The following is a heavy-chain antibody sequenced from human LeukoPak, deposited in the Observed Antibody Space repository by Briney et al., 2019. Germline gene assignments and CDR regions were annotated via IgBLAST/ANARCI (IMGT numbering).Heavy chain of an antibody. V-gene: IGHV1-69*06. Sequence: GASVKVSCKASGGTFSSYAISWVRQAPGQGLEWMGGIIPIFGTANYAQKFQGRVTITADKSTSTAYMELSSLRSEDTAVYYCARVVGTGGIGNYYYYMDVWGKGTTVTVSS. D-gene: IGHD4-23*01. CDR3: ARVVGTGGIGNYYYYMDV. J-gene: IGHJ6*03. CDR2: IIPIFGTA. CDR1: GGTFSSYA.